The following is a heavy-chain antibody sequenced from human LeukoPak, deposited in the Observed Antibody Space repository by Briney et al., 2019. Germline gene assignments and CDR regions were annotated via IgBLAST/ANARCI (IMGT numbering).Heavy chain of an antibody. D-gene: IGHD6-19*01. CDR1: ASSFSDYY. CDR3: AKDFPAVAMNYYFDY. J-gene: IGHJ4*02. CDR2: ISTSGSTI. Sequence: GGSLRLSCAASASSFSDYYMNWIRQAPGKGLEWVSYISTSGSTIYYADSVKGRFTISRDNAKNSPYLQMNSLRAEDTAVYYCAKDFPAVAMNYYFDYWGQGTLVTVSS. V-gene: IGHV3-11*01.